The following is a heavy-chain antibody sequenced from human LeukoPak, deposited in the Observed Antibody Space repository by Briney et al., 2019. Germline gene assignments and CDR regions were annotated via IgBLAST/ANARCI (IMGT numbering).Heavy chain of an antibody. V-gene: IGHV1-18*01. J-gene: IGHJ5*02. CDR2: ISAYIGNT. CDR1: GYTFTSYG. Sequence: GASVKVSCKASGYTFTSYGISWVRQAPGQGLEWMGWISAYIGNTNYAQKLQGRVTMTTDTSTSPAYMELRSLRSDDTAVYYCARSTSFLYSSGWYWFDPGVREPWSPSPQ. D-gene: IGHD6-19*01. CDR3: ARSTSFLYSSGWYWFDP.